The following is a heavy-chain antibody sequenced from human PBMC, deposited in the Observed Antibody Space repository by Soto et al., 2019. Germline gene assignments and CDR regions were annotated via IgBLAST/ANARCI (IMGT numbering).Heavy chain of an antibody. CDR3: ARHHYDYVSPFDY. CDR1: GGSITRGGYY. D-gene: IGHD3-16*01. J-gene: IGHJ4*02. Sequence: SETLSLTCTVSGGSITRGGYYWIWIRQHPGKGLEWIGYIYNSGTTYYNPSLKSRVTISVDTSKNQFSLKLSSVTAADTAVYYCARHHYDYVSPFDYWGQGTLVTVSS. CDR2: IYNSGTT. V-gene: IGHV4-31*03.